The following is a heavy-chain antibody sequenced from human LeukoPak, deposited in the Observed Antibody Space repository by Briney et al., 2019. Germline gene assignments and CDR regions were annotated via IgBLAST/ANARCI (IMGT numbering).Heavy chain of an antibody. CDR3: ATGGVAAAGTFDY. CDR2: FDPEDGET. V-gene: IGHV1-24*01. CDR1: GYTLTELS. D-gene: IGHD6-13*01. Sequence: EASVKVSCKVSGYTLTELSMHWVRQAPGKGLEWMGGFDPEDGETIYAQRFQGRVTMTEDTSTDTAYMELSSLRSEDTAVYYCATGGVAAAGTFDYWGQGTLVTVSS. J-gene: IGHJ4*02.